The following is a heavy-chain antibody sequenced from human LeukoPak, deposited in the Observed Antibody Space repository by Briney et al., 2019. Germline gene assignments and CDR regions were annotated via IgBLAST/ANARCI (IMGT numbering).Heavy chain of an antibody. CDR2: IIPIFGTA. CDR1: GGTFSSYA. J-gene: IGHJ4*02. Sequence: ASVKVSCKASGGTFSSYAISWVRQAPGQGLEWMGGIIPIFGTANYAQKFQGRVTITADESTSTAYMELSSLRSEDTAVYYCARGYSGSYHISYFDYWGQGTLVTVS. CDR3: ARGYSGSYHISYFDY. D-gene: IGHD1-26*01. V-gene: IGHV1-69*13.